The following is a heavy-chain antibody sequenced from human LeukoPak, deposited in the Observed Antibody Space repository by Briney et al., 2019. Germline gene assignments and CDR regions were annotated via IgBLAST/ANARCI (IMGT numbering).Heavy chain of an antibody. CDR2: IYYSGST. D-gene: IGHD2-21*02. Sequence: SETLSLTCTVSGGSIRSYYWSWIRQPPAKGLEWIGYIYYSGSTNYNPSLKSRVTISVDTSKNQFSLKLRSVTAADTAVYYCARALVVTATAFDIWGQGTMVTVSS. V-gene: IGHV4-59*01. CDR3: ARALVVTATAFDI. J-gene: IGHJ3*02. CDR1: GGSIRSYY.